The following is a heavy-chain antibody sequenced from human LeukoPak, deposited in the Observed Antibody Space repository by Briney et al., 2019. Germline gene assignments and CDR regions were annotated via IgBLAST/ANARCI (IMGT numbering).Heavy chain of an antibody. Sequence: PGGSLRLSCAASGFTVSSNYMSWVRQAPGKGLEWVANIKQDGSEKYYVDSVKGRFTISRDNAKNSLYLQMNSLRAEDTAVYYCARDIMVYYGSGSYQYWGQGTLVTVSS. CDR1: GFTVSSNY. V-gene: IGHV3-7*01. J-gene: IGHJ4*02. D-gene: IGHD3-10*01. CDR3: ARDIMVYYGSGSYQY. CDR2: IKQDGSEK.